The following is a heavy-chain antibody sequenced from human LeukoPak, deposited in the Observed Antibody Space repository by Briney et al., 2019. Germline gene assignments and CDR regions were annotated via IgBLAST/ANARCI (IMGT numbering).Heavy chain of an antibody. CDR2: INPNRGGT. CDR3: ASPTQPYCSSTSCYRGHRLECDY. Sequence: ASVKVSCKGSGYTFTGYYMHWVRQAPGQGLEWIGWINPNRGGTHYVQKFQGTVTMTRDTSISTAYMELSSLRSDDTAVYYCASPTQPYCSSTSCYRGHRLECDYWGQGTLVTVSS. D-gene: IGHD2-2*02. V-gene: IGHV1-2*02. CDR1: GYTFTGYY. J-gene: IGHJ4*02.